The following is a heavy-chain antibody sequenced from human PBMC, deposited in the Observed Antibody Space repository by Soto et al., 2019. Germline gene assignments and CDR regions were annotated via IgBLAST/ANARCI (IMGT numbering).Heavy chain of an antibody. Sequence: QVQLVQSGAEVKKPGSSVKVSCRASGGTFRSHGVNWVRQAPGQGLEWMRGVIPISYITNYARNFRGRVTIIVDESTSSATMEVTRLRSDDTAVYYCARGGSSWSYPFDYWGHGTLVTVSS. V-gene: IGHV1-69*12. CDR1: GGTFRSHG. J-gene: IGHJ4*01. CDR3: ARGGSSWSYPFDY. CDR2: VIPISYIT. D-gene: IGHD1-26*01.